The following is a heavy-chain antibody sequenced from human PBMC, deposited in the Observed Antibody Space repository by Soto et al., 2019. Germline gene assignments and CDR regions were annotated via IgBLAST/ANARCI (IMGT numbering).Heavy chain of an antibody. V-gene: IGHV3-21*01. CDR3: ARDRATYRITGTGHYYYGMDV. CDR1: GFTFSSYS. Sequence: GGSLRLSCAASGFTFSSYSMNWVRQAPGKGLEWVSSISSSSSYIYYADSVKGRFTISRDNAKNSLYLQMNSLRAEDTAVYYCARDRATYRITGTGHYYYGMDVWGQGTTDTVSS. D-gene: IGHD1-20*01. J-gene: IGHJ6*02. CDR2: ISSSSSYI.